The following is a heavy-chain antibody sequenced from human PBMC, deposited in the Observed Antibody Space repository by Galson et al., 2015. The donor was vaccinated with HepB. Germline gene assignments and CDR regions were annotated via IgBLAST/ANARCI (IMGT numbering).Heavy chain of an antibody. J-gene: IGHJ6*02. CDR1: GFPFSSYW. CDR2: IKQDGREK. D-gene: IGHD6-19*01. CDR3: SRRGEVGGPTYYYYNGMDV. V-gene: IGHV3-7*03. Sequence: SLRLSCAASGFPFSSYWMGWVRTAPGKGLEWVANIKQDGREKYYVDAVKGRFTNSRDNAKNSLFLQMNSLRAEDTAVYYCSRRGEVGGPTYYYYNGMDVWGQGTTVTVSS.